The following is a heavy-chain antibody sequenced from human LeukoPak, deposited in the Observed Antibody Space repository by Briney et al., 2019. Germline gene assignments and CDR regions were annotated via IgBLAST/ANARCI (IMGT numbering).Heavy chain of an antibody. CDR1: GGSISSSSYY. CDR3: ARDVRILWFGELGDAFDI. V-gene: IGHV4-39*07. CDR2: IYYSGST. Sequence: PSETLSLTCTVSGGSISSSSYYWGWIRQPPGKGLEWIGSIYYSGSTYYNPSLKSRVTISVDTSKNQFSLKLSSVTAADTAVYYCARDVRILWFGELGDAFDIWGQGTMVTVSS. D-gene: IGHD3-10*01. J-gene: IGHJ3*02.